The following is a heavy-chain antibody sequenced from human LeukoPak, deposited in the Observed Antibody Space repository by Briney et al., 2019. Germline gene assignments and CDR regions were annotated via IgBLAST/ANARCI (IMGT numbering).Heavy chain of an antibody. D-gene: IGHD2-15*01. J-gene: IGHJ4*02. V-gene: IGHV3-23*01. CDR3: AKDRVVVVAATLDY. CDR1: GFTFSSYA. Sequence: GGSLRLSCAASGFTFSSYAMSWVRQAPGKGMEWVSAISGSGGSTYYADSVKGRFTISRDNSKNTLYLQMNSLRAEDTAVYYCAKDRVVVVAATLDYWGQGTLVTVSS. CDR2: ISGSGGST.